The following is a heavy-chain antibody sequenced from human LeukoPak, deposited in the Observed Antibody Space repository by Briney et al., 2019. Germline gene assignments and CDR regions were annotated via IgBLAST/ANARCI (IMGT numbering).Heavy chain of an antibody. Sequence: PGESLSLSCATSGFTFSDSWMSWFRQAPGKGLEWVAITNQDGSVRFYVDSVKGRFTISRDNAKNSLYLYMNSLRVEDTAVYFCARASRSTSSKCWGQGILVNVSS. J-gene: IGHJ4*02. V-gene: IGHV3-7*01. CDR2: TNQDGSVR. CDR3: ARASRSTSSKC. D-gene: IGHD6-6*01. CDR1: GFTFSDSW.